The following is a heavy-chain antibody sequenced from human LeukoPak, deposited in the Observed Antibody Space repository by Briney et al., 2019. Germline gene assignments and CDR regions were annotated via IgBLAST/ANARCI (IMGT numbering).Heavy chain of an antibody. CDR3: TRGAGWLIDY. D-gene: IGHD3-16*01. J-gene: IGHJ4*02. CDR1: GGSISRSSFY. CDR2: IYYDGST. V-gene: IGHV4-39*07. Sequence: SETLSLTCTVSGGSISRSSFYWGWIRQPPGKGLEWIGNIYYDGSTYYNPSLKSRVTISADTSKNQFSLKLNSLTTADTAVYYCTRGAGWLIDYWGQGILVTVSS.